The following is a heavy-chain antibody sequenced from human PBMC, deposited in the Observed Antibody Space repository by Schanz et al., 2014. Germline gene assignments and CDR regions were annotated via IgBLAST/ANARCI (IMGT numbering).Heavy chain of an antibody. J-gene: IGHJ4*02. V-gene: IGHV3-48*01. D-gene: IGHD3-10*01. CDR3: AKYRGYYRVSGSYRELEY. Sequence: EVQLLESGGGLVQPGGSLRLSCAASGFTFSSYSMNWVRQAPGKGLEWVSYISSASSTINYADSVKGRFTISRDNAKNSLFLQMNSLRAEDTAVYYCAKYRGYYRVSGSYRELEYWGQGTLVTVSS. CDR2: ISSASSTI. CDR1: GFTFSSYS.